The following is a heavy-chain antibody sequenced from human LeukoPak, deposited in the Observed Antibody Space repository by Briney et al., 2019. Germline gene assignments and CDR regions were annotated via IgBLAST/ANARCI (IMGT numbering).Heavy chain of an antibody. CDR3: ASGYSRGGDY. V-gene: IGHV3-48*02. CDR1: GFGFSGDS. CDR2: TSSSGTTM. J-gene: IGHJ4*02. D-gene: IGHD2-21*01. Sequence: AASLILSCAASGFGFSGDSMKWVRQAPGKGLKCVSNTSSSGTTMCSAATVKGTSTISRAHAKNSLYLQMNSLRDEDTAVYYCASGYSRGGDYWGQGTLVTVSS.